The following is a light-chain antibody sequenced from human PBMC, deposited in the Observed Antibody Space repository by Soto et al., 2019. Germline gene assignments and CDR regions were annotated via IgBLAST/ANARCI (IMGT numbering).Light chain of an antibody. J-gene: IGKJ1*01. Sequence: THSPATLSVYPRERATLSCRASQSVSRNFAWYQQKPGQAPRLLIYDASTRATGIPSRFSGSGSGTDFTLTISSLEAEDFAVYYCTHSANLPRTFGQGTKV. V-gene: IGKV3-15*01. CDR1: QSVSRN. CDR3: THSANLPRT. CDR2: DAS.